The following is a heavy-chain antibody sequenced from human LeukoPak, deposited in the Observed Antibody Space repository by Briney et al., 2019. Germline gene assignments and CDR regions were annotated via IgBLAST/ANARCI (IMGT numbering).Heavy chain of an antibody. J-gene: IGHJ4*02. Sequence: GGSLRLSCAASGFTFSSYSMNWIRQAPGKGLEWVSSISSSSSYIYYADSVKGRFTISRDNAKNSLDLQMNSLRAEDTAVYYCARSQWFGEYDYWGQGTLVTDSS. CDR1: GFTFSSYS. CDR3: ARSQWFGEYDY. V-gene: IGHV3-21*01. D-gene: IGHD3-10*01. CDR2: ISSSSSYI.